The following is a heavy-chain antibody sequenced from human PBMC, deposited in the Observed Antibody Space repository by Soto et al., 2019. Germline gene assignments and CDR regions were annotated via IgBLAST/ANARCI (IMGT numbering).Heavy chain of an antibody. CDR3: ATEMPSVRAAYFYYGLDV. J-gene: IGHJ6*02. D-gene: IGHD2-2*01. V-gene: IGHV1-69*01. CDR2: IIPVYGTT. CDR1: GGTFSSYF. Sequence: QVQLVQSGAEVKTAGSSVKVACKVSGGTFSSYFINWVRQAPGQGLEWVGGIIPVYGTTYYGEKFKGRVTVTPDESTSTAYMELSSLRSDDTAIYYCATEMPSVRAAYFYYGLDVWGQGTAVTVPS.